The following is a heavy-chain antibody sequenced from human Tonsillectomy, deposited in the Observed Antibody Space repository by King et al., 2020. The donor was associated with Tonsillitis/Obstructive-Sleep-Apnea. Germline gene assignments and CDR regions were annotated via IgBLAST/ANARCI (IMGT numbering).Heavy chain of an antibody. D-gene: IGHD6-19*01. J-gene: IGHJ6*03. CDR3: ARGYSSSQPYYYYMHV. Sequence: VQLVESGGGLIQPGGSLRLSCAASGFTVSSNYMSWVRQAPGKGLEWVSVIYSGGSTYYADSVKGRFTISRDNSKNTLYLQMNSLRAEDTAVYYCARGYSSSQPYYYYMHVRGKGTTVTVSS. CDR2: IYSGGST. CDR1: GFTVSSNY. V-gene: IGHV3-53*01.